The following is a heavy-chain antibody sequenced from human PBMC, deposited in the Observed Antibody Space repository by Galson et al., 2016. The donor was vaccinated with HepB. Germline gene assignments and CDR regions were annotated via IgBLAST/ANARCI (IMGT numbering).Heavy chain of an antibody. V-gene: IGHV3-74*01. D-gene: IGHD2-15*01. CDR1: GLTFSSYW. Sequence: SLRLSCAASGLTFSSYWMHWVRQAPGKGLEWISHIKSDGRSTNYADSVKGRFTISRDNAKNTLYLQMNSLRAEDTAVYYCARLSLVVGGTIDYWGQGTLVTVSS. CDR3: ARLSLVVGGTIDY. CDR2: IKSDGRST. J-gene: IGHJ4*02.